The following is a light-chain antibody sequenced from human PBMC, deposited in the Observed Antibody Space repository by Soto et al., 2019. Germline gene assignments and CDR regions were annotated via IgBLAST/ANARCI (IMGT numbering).Light chain of an antibody. J-gene: IGLJ3*02. Sequence: QSALTQPASVSGSPGQSITISCTGTSSDVGGYNYVSWYQQHPGKAPKLMIYDVSNRPSGVSNRCSGSKSGNTASLTISGLQAEDEADYYCNSYTTSSSWVFGGGTKLTVL. CDR1: SSDVGGYNY. CDR2: DVS. CDR3: NSYTTSSSWV. V-gene: IGLV2-14*01.